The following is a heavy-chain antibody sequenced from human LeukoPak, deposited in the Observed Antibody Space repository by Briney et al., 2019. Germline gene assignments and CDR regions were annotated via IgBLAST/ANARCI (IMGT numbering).Heavy chain of an antibody. CDR3: TTRWGIVGATPADY. CDR2: IRSKANSYAT. CDR1: GFTFSGSA. J-gene: IGHJ4*02. Sequence: GRSLRLSCAASGFTFSGSAMHWVRQASGKGLEWVGRIRSKANSYATAYAASVKGRFTISRDDSKNTAYLQMNSLKTEDTAVYYCTTRWGIVGATPADYWGQGTLVTVSS. V-gene: IGHV3-73*01. D-gene: IGHD1-26*01.